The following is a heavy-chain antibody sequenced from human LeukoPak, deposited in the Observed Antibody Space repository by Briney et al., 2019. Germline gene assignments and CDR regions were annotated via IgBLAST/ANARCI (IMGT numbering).Heavy chain of an antibody. CDR1: GYTFTSYN. CDR3: ARWAYSSSSRAH. Sequence: ASVKVSCKASGYTFTSYNINWVRQATGQGLEWMGWINPNSGGTNYAQKFQGRVTMTRDTSISTAYMELSRLRSDDTAVYYCARWAYSSSSRAHWGQGTLVTVSS. V-gene: IGHV1-2*02. CDR2: INPNSGGT. D-gene: IGHD6-6*01. J-gene: IGHJ4*02.